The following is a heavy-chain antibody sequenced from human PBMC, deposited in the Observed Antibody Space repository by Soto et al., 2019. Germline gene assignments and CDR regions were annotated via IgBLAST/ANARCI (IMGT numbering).Heavy chain of an antibody. CDR2: INHSGST. Sequence: QVQLQQWGAGLLKPSETLSLTCAVYGGSFSGYYWSWIRQPPGKGLEWIGEINHSGSTNYNPSLKSRVTISVDTSKNQFSLKVSSVTAADTAVYYCARGRQWLLTDAFDIWGQGTMVTVSS. CDR1: GGSFSGYY. CDR3: ARGRQWLLTDAFDI. V-gene: IGHV4-34*01. D-gene: IGHD6-19*01. J-gene: IGHJ3*02.